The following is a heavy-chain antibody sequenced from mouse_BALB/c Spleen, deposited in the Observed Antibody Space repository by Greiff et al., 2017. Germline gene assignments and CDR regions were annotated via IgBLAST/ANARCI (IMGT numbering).Heavy chain of an antibody. CDR1: GFTFSSYG. J-gene: IGHJ4*01. CDR2: ISSGGSYT. V-gene: IGHV5-6*01. Sequence: EVNVVESGGDLVKPGGSLKLSCAASGFTFSSYGMSWVRQTPDKRLEWVATISSGGSYTYYPDSVKGRFTISRDNAKNTLYLQMSSLKSEDTAMYYCARHNWDTPAMDYWGQGTSVTVSS. CDR3: ARHNWDTPAMDY. D-gene: IGHD4-1*01.